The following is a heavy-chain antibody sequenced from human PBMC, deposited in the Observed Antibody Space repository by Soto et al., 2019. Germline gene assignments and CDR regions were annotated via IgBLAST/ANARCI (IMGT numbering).Heavy chain of an antibody. Sequence: QVQLVQSGAEVKKPGASVKVSCKASGYTFTSYYMHWVRQAPGQGLEWMGIINPSGGSTSYAQKFQGRVTRPRDTSPLTVYRELSSLRAEDTAVSYCARSDFEHWGQGTLVTVSS. CDR2: INPSGGST. V-gene: IGHV1-46*03. CDR1: GYTFTSYY. J-gene: IGHJ4*02. CDR3: ARSDFEH.